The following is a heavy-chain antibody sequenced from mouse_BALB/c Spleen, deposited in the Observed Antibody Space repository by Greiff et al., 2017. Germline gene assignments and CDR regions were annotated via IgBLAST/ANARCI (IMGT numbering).Heavy chain of an antibody. CDR2: IYPGNGDT. Sequence: QVQLKQPGAELVKPGASVKMSCKASGYTFTSYNMHWVKQTPGQGLEWIGAIYPGNGDTSYNQKFKGKATLTADKSSSTAYMQLSSLTSEDSAVYYCARAGDYYGSSYYFDYWGQGTTLTVSS. D-gene: IGHD1-1*01. J-gene: IGHJ2*01. CDR3: ARAGDYYGSSYYFDY. V-gene: IGHV1-12*01. CDR1: GYTFTSYN.